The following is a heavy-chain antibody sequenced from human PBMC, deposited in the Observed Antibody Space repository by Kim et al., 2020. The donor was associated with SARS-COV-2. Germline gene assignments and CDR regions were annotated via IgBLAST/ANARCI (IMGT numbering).Heavy chain of an antibody. CDR2: IIPILGIA. CDR3: ARDQSCSGGSCHTRGPGNFQH. D-gene: IGHD2-15*01. Sequence: SVKVSCKASGGTFSSYAISWVRQAPGQGLEWMGRIIPILGIANYAQKFQGRVTITADKSTSTAYMELSSLRSEDTAVYYCARDQSCSGGSCHTRGPGNFQHWGQGTLVTVSS. CDR1: GGTFSSYA. V-gene: IGHV1-69*04. J-gene: IGHJ1*01.